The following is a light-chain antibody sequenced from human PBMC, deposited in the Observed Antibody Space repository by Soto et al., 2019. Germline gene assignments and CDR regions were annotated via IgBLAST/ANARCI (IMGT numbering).Light chain of an antibody. J-gene: IGKJ3*01. V-gene: IGKV3-20*01. CDR1: QSVSSSY. Sequence: EIVLTQSPGTLYLSPGETATLSCRASQSVSSSYLAWYQQKPGQAPRLLIYGASSRATGIPDRFSGSGSGTDFTLTISRLEPEDFAVYYCQQYGSSFTFGPGTKVDIK. CDR2: GAS. CDR3: QQYGSSFT.